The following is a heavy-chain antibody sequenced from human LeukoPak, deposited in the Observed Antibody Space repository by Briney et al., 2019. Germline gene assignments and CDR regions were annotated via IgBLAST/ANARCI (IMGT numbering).Heavy chain of an antibody. Sequence: GGSLRLSCAASGFTFTSYSMNWVRQAPGKGLEWVSYISSTSSTISYADSVKGRFTISRDNAKNSLYLQMNSLRAEDTAVYYCARGYNYEGSYYFDYWGQGTLVTVSS. CDR3: ARGYNYEGSYYFDY. J-gene: IGHJ4*02. D-gene: IGHD5-18*01. V-gene: IGHV3-48*01. CDR2: ISSTSSTI. CDR1: GFTFTSYS.